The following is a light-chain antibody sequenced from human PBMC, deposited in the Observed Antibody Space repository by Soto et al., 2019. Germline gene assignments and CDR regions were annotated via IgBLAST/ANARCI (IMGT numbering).Light chain of an antibody. CDR2: DVT. Sequence: QSALTQPRSVSGSPGQSVTISCTGTSSDVGGYNYVSWYQQHPGKAPKLMIYDVTKRPSRVPDRFSGSRAGNTASLTISGLQAEDEADYHCCSYAGSYTYVFGTGTKVTVL. V-gene: IGLV2-11*01. CDR3: CSYAGSYTYV. J-gene: IGLJ1*01. CDR1: SSDVGGYNY.